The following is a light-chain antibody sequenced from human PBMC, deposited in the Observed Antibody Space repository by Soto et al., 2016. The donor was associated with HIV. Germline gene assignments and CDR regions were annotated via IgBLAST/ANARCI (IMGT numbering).Light chain of an antibody. Sequence: DIQMTQSPSTLSASVGDRVTITCRASQNINTWLAWYQQKPGKAPKLLIYKASNLESGVPSRFSGSGSGTEFTLTISSLQPDDFATYYCQQFGNSPYTFGQGTKLEIK. J-gene: IGKJ2*01. CDR2: KAS. CDR1: QNINTW. V-gene: IGKV1-5*03. CDR3: QQFGNSPYT.